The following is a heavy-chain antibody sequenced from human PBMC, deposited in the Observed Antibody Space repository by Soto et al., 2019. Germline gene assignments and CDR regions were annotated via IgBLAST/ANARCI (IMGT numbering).Heavy chain of an antibody. CDR3: ARRYGGNFDY. D-gene: IGHD3-16*01. J-gene: IGHJ4*02. CDR2: IYYSWST. V-gene: IGHV4-61*01. Sequence: PSETLSLTCAFSGRSISSNYYWSWIRQPPGKGLEWIGYIYYSWSTNYNPSLKSRVTISVDTSKNQFSLKLSSVTAADTAVYYCARRYGGNFDYWGQGTLVTVSS. CDR1: GRSISSNYY.